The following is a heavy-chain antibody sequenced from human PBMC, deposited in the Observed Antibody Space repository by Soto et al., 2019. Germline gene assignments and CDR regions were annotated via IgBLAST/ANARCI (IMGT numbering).Heavy chain of an antibody. V-gene: IGHV3-33*01. CDR2: IWYDGSNK. D-gene: IGHD6-13*01. Sequence: GGSLRLSCAASRFTFSSYGMHWVRQAPGKGLEWVAVIWYDGSNKYYADSVKGRFTISRDNSKNTLYLQMNSLRAEDTAVYYCARDWIAAAGISDGMDVWGQGTTVTVSS. J-gene: IGHJ6*02. CDR3: ARDWIAAAGISDGMDV. CDR1: RFTFSSYG.